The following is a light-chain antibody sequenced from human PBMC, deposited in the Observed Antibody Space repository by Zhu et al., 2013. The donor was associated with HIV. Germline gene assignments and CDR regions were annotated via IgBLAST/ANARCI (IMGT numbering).Light chain of an antibody. V-gene: IGKV3-20*01. CDR3: QQYGSSPWT. Sequence: EIVLTQSPATLSLSPGERATLSCRASQSVSSSYLAWYQQKPGQAPRLLIFGASSRATGIPDRFSGSGSGTDFTLSISRLEPEDFAVYYRQQYGSSPWTFGQGTKVEIK. CDR1: QSVSSSY. CDR2: GAS. J-gene: IGKJ1*01.